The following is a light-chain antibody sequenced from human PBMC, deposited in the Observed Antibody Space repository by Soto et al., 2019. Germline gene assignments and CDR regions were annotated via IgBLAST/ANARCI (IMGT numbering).Light chain of an antibody. CDR3: AAWDDSLSGVL. J-gene: IGLJ2*01. V-gene: IGLV1-47*01. CDR1: SSNIGSNY. CDR2: RNN. Sequence: QSVLTQPPSASGTPGQRVTISCSGSSSNIGSNYVYWYQQLPGTAPKLLISRNNQRPSGVPDRFSGFKSGTSASLAISGLRSEDEADYYCAAWDDSLSGVLFGGGTKLTVL.